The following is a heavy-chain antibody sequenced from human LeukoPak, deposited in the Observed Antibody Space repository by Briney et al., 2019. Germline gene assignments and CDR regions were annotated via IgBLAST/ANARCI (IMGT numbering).Heavy chain of an antibody. CDR1: GYTFTSYG. V-gene: IGHV1-18*01. CDR2: ISAYNGNT. D-gene: IGHD3-9*01. CDR3: ARGGRYFDWLLPFDY. Sequence: ASVKVSCKASGYTFTSYGISWVRQAPGQGLEWMGWISAYNGNTNYAQKLQGRVTMTTDTSTSTAYMELRSLRSDDTAVYYCARGGRYFDWLLPFDYWGQGTLVTVSS. J-gene: IGHJ4*02.